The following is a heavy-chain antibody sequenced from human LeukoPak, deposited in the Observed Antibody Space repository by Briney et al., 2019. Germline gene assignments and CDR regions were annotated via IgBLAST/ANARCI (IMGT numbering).Heavy chain of an antibody. CDR1: GFTFSSYE. J-gene: IGHJ4*02. CDR2: ISCSGSTI. D-gene: IGHD1-26*01. Sequence: GGSLRLSCAASGFTFSSYEMNWVRQAPGKGLEWVSYISCSGSTIYYADSVKGRFTISRDNAKNSLYLQMNSLRAEDTAVYYWGKGGGEWELLRTFDYGGQGTLSPSPQ. CDR3: GKGGGEWELLRTFDY. V-gene: IGHV3-48*03.